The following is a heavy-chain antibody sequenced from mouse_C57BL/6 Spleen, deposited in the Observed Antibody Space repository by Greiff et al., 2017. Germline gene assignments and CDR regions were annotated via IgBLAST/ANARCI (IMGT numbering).Heavy chain of an antibody. CDR3: ARNGYYGSPYYFDY. J-gene: IGHJ2*01. CDR2: LYPGDGDT. Sequence: QVQLQQSGPELVKPGASVKISCKASGYAFSSSWMNWVKQRPGKGLEWIGRLYPGDGDTNYNGKFKGKATLTADKSSSTAYMQLSSLTSEDSAVYFCARNGYYGSPYYFDYWGQGTTLTVSS. D-gene: IGHD1-1*01. V-gene: IGHV1-82*01. CDR1: GYAFSSSW.